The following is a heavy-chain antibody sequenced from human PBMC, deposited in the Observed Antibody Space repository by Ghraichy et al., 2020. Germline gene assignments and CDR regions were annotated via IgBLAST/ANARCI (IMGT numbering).Heavy chain of an antibody. D-gene: IGHD4-17*01. CDR1: GFTFEDYA. Sequence: GGSLRLSCAASGFTFEDYAMHWVRQVPGKGLEWVSAISYNSGVAFYADSVKGRFTISRDNARNSLYLVMSRLREEDTALYYCTKATVTTVSGGWFDPWGQGTLVTVSS. CDR2: ISYNSGVA. CDR3: TKATVTTVSGGWFDP. J-gene: IGHJ5*02. V-gene: IGHV3-9*01.